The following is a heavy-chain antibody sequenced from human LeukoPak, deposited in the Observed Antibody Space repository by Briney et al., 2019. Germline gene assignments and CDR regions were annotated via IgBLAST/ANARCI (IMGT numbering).Heavy chain of an antibody. V-gene: IGHV3-20*04. CDR1: GFTFSSYA. J-gene: IGHJ4*02. Sequence: GGSLRLSCAASGFTFSSYAMSWVRQAPGKGLEWVSGINWNGGSTGYADSVEGRFTIFRDNAKNSQYLQMNSLRVEDTALYYCARAQTYGDSRLLLDYWGQGALVTVSS. CDR2: INWNGGST. CDR3: ARAQTYGDSRLLLDY. D-gene: IGHD4-17*01.